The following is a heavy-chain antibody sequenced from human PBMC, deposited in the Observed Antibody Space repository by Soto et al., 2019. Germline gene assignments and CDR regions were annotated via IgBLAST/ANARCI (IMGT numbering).Heavy chain of an antibody. CDR3: AKDSVKAVAGTRNYYYYYGMDV. J-gene: IGHJ6*02. CDR2: ISYDGSNK. D-gene: IGHD6-19*01. CDR1: GFTFSSYG. V-gene: IGHV3-30*18. Sequence: GGSVRLSCAASGFTFSSYGMHWVRQAPGKGLEWVAVISYDGSNKYYADSVKGRFTISRDNSKNTLYLQMNNLRAEDTAVYYCAKDSVKAVAGTRNYYYYYGMDVWGQGTTVTVSS.